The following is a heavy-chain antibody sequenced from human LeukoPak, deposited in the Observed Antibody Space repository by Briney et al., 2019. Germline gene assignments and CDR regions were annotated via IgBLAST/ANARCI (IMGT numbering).Heavy chain of an antibody. CDR3: ARDVRRDYVWGSYRYRFDY. Sequence: ASVKVSCKASGYTFTSYGISWVRQAPGQGVEWMGWISAYNGNTNYAQKLQGRVTMTTDTSTSTAYMELRSLRSDDTAVYYCARDVRRDYVWGSYRYRFDYWGQGTLVTVSS. V-gene: IGHV1-18*01. D-gene: IGHD3-16*02. CDR2: ISAYNGNT. CDR1: GYTFTSYG. J-gene: IGHJ4*02.